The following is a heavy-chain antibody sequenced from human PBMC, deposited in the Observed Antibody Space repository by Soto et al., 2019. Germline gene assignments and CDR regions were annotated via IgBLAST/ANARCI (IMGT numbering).Heavy chain of an antibody. D-gene: IGHD2-15*01. V-gene: IGHV4-34*01. CDR3: ARAAPRYCSGGSCYPGRDY. J-gene: IGHJ4*02. CDR1: GGSFSGYY. Sequence: PSETLSLTCTVSGGSFSGYYWSWIRQPPGKGLEWIGEINHSGSTNYNPSLKSRVTISVDTSKNQFSLKLSSVTAADTAVYYCARAAPRYCSGGSCYPGRDYWGKGTLVPVSS. CDR2: INHSGST.